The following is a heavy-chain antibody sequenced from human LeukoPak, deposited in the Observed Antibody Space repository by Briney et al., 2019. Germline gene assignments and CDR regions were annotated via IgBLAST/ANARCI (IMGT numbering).Heavy chain of an antibody. D-gene: IGHD6-13*01. CDR2: IYYSGST. CDR3: ARGYSSSWGADWFDP. J-gene: IGHJ5*02. Sequence: SETLSLTCTVSGGSISSYYWSWIRQPPGKGLEWIGHIYYSGSTNYNPSLKSRVTISVDTSKNQFSLKLSSVTAADTAVYYCARGYSSSWGADWFDPWGQGTLVTVSS. CDR1: GGSISSYY. V-gene: IGHV4-59*01.